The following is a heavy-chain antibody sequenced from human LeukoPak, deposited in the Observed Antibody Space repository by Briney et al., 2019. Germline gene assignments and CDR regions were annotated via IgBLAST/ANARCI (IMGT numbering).Heavy chain of an antibody. D-gene: IGHD2-8*01. Sequence: ASVKVSCKASGYTFTSYYMHWVRQAPGQGLEWMEIINPSGGSTSYAQKFQGRVTMTRDTSKSTVYMGLSSLRSEDTAVYYCAPRRYSTATASNDVSQSVDYWGQGTLVTVSS. CDR3: APRRYSTATASNDVSQSVDY. J-gene: IGHJ4*02. V-gene: IGHV1-46*01. CDR2: INPSGGST. CDR1: GYTFTSYY.